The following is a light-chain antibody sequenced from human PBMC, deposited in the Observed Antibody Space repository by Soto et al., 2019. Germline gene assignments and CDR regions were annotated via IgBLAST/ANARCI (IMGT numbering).Light chain of an antibody. CDR2: GAS. V-gene: IGKV3-15*01. CDR1: QSVSRN. J-gene: IGKJ1*01. Sequence: EIVLTQSPATLAVSPGEKATLSCRASQSVSRNLAWYQQKPGQAPRLLSYGASTRATGIPARFSGSGSGTDFTLTISSLQSEDFAVYYCQQYNNWPRTFGQGTKVDIK. CDR3: QQYNNWPRT.